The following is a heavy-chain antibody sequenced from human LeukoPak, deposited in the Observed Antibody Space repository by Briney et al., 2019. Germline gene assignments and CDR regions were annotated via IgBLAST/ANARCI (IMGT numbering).Heavy chain of an antibody. Sequence: ASVKVSCKASGYTFTNYVMHWVRQAPGQRLEWMGWINAGNGNTKYSQKFQGRVTMTRDTSTSTVYMELSSLRSEDTAVYYCARDLMIAVAGGSLVDYWGQGTLVTVSS. D-gene: IGHD6-19*01. CDR3: ARDLMIAVAGGSLVDY. J-gene: IGHJ4*02. CDR1: GYTFTNYV. V-gene: IGHV1-3*01. CDR2: INAGNGNT.